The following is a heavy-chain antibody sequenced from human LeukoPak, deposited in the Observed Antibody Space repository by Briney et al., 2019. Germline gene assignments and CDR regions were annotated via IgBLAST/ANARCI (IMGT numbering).Heavy chain of an antibody. V-gene: IGHV5-51*01. CDR1: GYSFSNYW. D-gene: IGHD2-15*01. Sequence: GESLKISCKGSGYSFSNYWIDWVRQMPGKGLEWIGIVHPGDSNIKYSPSFQGQVTMSADKSISTAYLQWSSLKASDTAMYYCARALYGYGMDVWGQGTTVTVSS. J-gene: IGHJ6*02. CDR2: VHPGDSNI. CDR3: ARALYGYGMDV.